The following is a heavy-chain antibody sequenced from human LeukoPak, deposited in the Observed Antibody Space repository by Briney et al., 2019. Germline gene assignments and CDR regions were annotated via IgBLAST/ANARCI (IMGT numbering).Heavy chain of an antibody. V-gene: IGHV4-59*01. CDR1: GGSISSYY. J-gene: IGHJ4*02. Sequence: SETLSLTCTVSGGSISSYYWSWIRQPPGKGLEWIGYIYYSGSTNYNPSLKSRVTISVDTSKNQFSLKLSSVTAADTAVYYCASQTETGESYYFDYWGQGTLVTVSS. CDR3: ASQTETGESYYFDY. D-gene: IGHD7-27*01. CDR2: IYYSGST.